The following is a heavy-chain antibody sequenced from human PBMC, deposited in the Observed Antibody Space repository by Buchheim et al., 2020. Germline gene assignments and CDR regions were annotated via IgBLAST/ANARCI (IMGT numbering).Heavy chain of an antibody. CDR2: ISFDGSSD. CDR1: GFTFSSYG. Sequence: QVQLVESGGGVVQPGRSLRLSCAASGFTFSSYGIHWVRQAPGKGLEWVAVISFDGSSDDYAGSVKGRFTISRDNSKTMVYLQMNSLSTEDTAVYYCAKDRDSTGWLDFAFDYWGQGT. V-gene: IGHV3-30*18. J-gene: IGHJ4*02. D-gene: IGHD3-22*01. CDR3: AKDRDSTGWLDFAFDY.